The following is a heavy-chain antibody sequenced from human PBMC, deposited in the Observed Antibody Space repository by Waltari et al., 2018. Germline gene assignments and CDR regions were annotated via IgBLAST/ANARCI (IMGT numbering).Heavy chain of an antibody. CDR2: IHPILGRA. J-gene: IGHJ6*02. V-gene: IGHV1-69*02. CDR3: ATRGYCGGDCCSRCYYYYGMDV. Sequence: QVQLVQSGAEVKKPGSSVKVSCKASGGTFSSYTISWVRQAPGQGLEWMGRIHPILGRANYAQKFQGRVTITADESTSTAYMELSSLRSEDTAVYYCATRGYCGGDCCSRCYYYYGMDVWGQGTTVTVSS. CDR1: GGTFSSYT. D-gene: IGHD2-21*02.